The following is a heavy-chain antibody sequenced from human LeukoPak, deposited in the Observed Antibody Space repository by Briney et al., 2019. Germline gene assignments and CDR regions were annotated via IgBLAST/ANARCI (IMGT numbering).Heavy chain of an antibody. Sequence: GGSLRLSCAASGFTFDDYAMHWVRQAPGKGLEWVSLTSGDGGSTYYADSVKGRFTISRDNSKNSLYLQMNSLRTEGTALYYCAKDPSDYDFWSGPPFDPWGQGTLVTVSS. J-gene: IGHJ5*02. CDR2: TSGDGGST. CDR1: GFTFDDYA. V-gene: IGHV3-43*02. D-gene: IGHD3-3*01. CDR3: AKDPSDYDFWSGPPFDP.